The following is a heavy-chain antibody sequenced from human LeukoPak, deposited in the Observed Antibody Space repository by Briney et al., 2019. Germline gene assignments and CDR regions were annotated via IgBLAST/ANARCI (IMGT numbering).Heavy chain of an antibody. V-gene: IGHV4-61*02. CDR3: ARATIFGVVILD. CDR2: IYTGGST. J-gene: IGHJ3*01. CDR1: GGSTSSGSYY. Sequence: PSQTLSLTCTVSGGSTSSGSYYWSWIRQPAGKGLEWIGRIYTGGSTNYSPSLKSRVTISVDTSKNQFSLKLSSVTAADTADYYCARATIFGVVILDWGQGTMVTVSS. D-gene: IGHD3-3*01.